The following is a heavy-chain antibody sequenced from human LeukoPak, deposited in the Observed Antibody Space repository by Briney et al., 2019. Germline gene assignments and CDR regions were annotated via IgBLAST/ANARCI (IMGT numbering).Heavy chain of an antibody. CDR3: AKDLGSPGRDY. CDR2: IHYDGSNK. CDR1: GFTFSNYG. Sequence: PGGSLRLSCAASGFTFSNYGMHWVRQAPGKGLDWVAFIHYDGSNKYYADSVKGRFTISRDDSKNTLYLQMNSLRAEDTAVYYCAKDLGSPGRDYWGQGTLVTVSS. V-gene: IGHV3-30*02. D-gene: IGHD1-1*01. J-gene: IGHJ4*02.